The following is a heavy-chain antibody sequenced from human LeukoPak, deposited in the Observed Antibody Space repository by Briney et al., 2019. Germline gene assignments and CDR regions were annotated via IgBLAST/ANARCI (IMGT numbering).Heavy chain of an antibody. CDR3: ARDYIAAAKEYYGMDV. CDR2: ISYDGSNK. D-gene: IGHD6-25*01. V-gene: IGHV3-30*03. CDR1: GFTFSSYG. Sequence: GGSLRLSCAASGFTFSSYGMHWVRQAPGKGLEWVAVISYDGSNKYYADSVKGRFTISRDNSKNTLYLQMNSLRAEDAAVYYCARDYIAAAKEYYGMDVWGQGTTVTVSS. J-gene: IGHJ6*02.